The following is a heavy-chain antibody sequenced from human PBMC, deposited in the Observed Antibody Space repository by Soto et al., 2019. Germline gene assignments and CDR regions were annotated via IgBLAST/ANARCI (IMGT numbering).Heavy chain of an antibody. D-gene: IGHD5-18*01. V-gene: IGHV1-69*08. CDR2: IIPILGIG. Sequence: QVQLVQSGAEVKKPGSSVKVSCKASGGTFSSYTISWVRQAPGQGLEWMGRIIPILGIGNYAQNFQGRVTITADKSTSTAYMELSRLRSEDTAVYYCAKEGYSSGCNYFDYWGQGTLVTVSS. CDR3: AKEGYSSGCNYFDY. J-gene: IGHJ4*02. CDR1: GGTFSSYT.